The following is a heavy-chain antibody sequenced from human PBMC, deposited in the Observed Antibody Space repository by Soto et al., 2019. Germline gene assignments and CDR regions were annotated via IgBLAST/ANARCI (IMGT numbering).Heavy chain of an antibody. Sequence: GGSLRLSCAASGFTFSSYEMNWVRQAPGKGLEWVSYISSSGSTIYYADSVKGRFTISRDNAKNSLYLQMNSLRAEDTAVYYCARDYEETGTQGGYYYYGMDVWGQGTTVTVSS. V-gene: IGHV3-48*03. J-gene: IGHJ6*02. CDR1: GFTFSSYE. CDR2: ISSSGSTI. D-gene: IGHD1-7*01. CDR3: ARDYEETGTQGGYYYYGMDV.